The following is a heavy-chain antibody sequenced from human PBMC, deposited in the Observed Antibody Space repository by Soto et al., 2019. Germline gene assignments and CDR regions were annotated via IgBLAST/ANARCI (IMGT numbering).Heavy chain of an antibody. D-gene: IGHD3-16*02. J-gene: IGHJ6*02. V-gene: IGHV4-59*01. CDR1: GGSISSYY. CDR3: ARDRFIGPLGYDYYGMDV. CDR2: IYYSGST. Sequence: SETLSLTCTVSGGSISSYYWSWIRQPPGKGLEWIGYIYYSGSTNYNPSLKSRVTISVDTSKNQFSLKLSSVTAADTAVYYCARDRFIGPLGYDYYGMDVWGQGTTVTVSS.